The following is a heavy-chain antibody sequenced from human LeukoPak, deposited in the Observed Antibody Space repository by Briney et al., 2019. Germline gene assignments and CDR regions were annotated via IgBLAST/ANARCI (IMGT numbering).Heavy chain of an antibody. D-gene: IGHD6-19*01. J-gene: IGHJ5*02. V-gene: IGHV4-59*01. CDR2: IYYSGST. CDR1: GGSISSYY. CDR3: ARGVSKWLFSDNWFDP. Sequence: SETLSLTCTVSGGSISSYYWSWIRQPPGKGLEWIGYIYYSGSTNYNPSLKSRVTISVDTSKNQFSLKLSSVTAADTAVYYCARGVSKWLFSDNWFDPWGQGTLVTVSS.